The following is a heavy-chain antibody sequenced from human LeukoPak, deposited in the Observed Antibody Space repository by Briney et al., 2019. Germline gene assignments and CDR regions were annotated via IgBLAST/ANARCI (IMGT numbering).Heavy chain of an antibody. CDR1: GFTFTSYA. D-gene: IGHD3-22*01. CDR3: AKDRNYDSSGYSNFDY. V-gene: IGHV3-23*01. J-gene: IGHJ4*02. CDR2: ISGSGGST. Sequence: PGGSLRLSCAASGFTFTSYAMSWVRQAPGKGLEWVSVISGSGGSTYYADSVKGRFTISRDNSKNTLYLQMNSLRAEDTAVYYCAKDRNYDSSGYSNFDYWGQGTLVTVFS.